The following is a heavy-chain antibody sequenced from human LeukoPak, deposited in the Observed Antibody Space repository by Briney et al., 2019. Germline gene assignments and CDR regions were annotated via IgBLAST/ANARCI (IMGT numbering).Heavy chain of an antibody. CDR2: INPNSGGT. D-gene: IGHD4-17*01. CDR1: GYTFTGYY. V-gene: IGHV1-2*02. Sequence: GASVKVSCKASGYTFTGYYMHWVRQAPGQGFEWMGWINPNSGGTNYAQKFQGRVTMTRDTSISTAYMELSRLRSDDTAVYYCRTDRYGDYGDYIDYWGQGTLVTVSS. CDR3: RTDRYGDYGDYIDY. J-gene: IGHJ4*02.